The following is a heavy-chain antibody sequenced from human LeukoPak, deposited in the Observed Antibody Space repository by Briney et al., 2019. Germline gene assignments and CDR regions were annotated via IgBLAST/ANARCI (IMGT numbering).Heavy chain of an antibody. J-gene: IGHJ3*02. CDR2: IYYSGST. V-gene: IGHV4-59*01. CDR1: GGSISSYY. Sequence: SETLSLTCTVSGGSISSYYWSWIRQPPGKGLEWIGYIYYSGSTNYNPSLKSRVTISVDTSKNQFSLKLSSVTAADTAVYYCARDGHIASEAFDIWGQGTMVTVSS. D-gene: IGHD2-21*01. CDR3: ARDGHIASEAFDI.